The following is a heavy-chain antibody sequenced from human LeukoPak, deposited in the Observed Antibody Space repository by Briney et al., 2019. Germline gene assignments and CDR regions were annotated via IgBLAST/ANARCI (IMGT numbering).Heavy chain of an antibody. CDR3: AKDIGSSGYYYPVY. J-gene: IGHJ4*02. D-gene: IGHD3-22*01. V-gene: IGHV3-9*01. CDR1: GFTFDDYA. CDR2: INWNSGSI. Sequence: GRSLRLSCAASGFTFDDYAMHWVRQAPGKGLEWVSGINWNSGSIVYADSVKGRFTISRDNAKNSLYLQMNSLRAEDTALYYCAKDIGSSGYYYPVYWGQGTLVTVSS.